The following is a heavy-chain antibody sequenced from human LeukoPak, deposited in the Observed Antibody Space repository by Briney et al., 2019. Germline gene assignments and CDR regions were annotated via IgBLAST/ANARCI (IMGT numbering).Heavy chain of an antibody. CDR2: MSYDGTNK. CDR3: AKRGYCSGGRCYSFHFDY. D-gene: IGHD2-15*01. CDR1: GFTFSSHG. Sequence: GGSLRLSCAASGFTFSSHGMHWVRQAPGKGLEWVALMSYDGTNKVYADSVKGRFTISRDNSKNTLYLEMNNLRAEDTAVYYCAKRGYCSGGRCYSFHFDYWGQGTLATVSS. J-gene: IGHJ4*02. V-gene: IGHV3-30*18.